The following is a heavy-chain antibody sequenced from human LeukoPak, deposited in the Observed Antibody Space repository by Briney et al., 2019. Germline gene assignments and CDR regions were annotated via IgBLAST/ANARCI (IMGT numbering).Heavy chain of an antibody. CDR1: GFTVSSNY. CDR3: AGATFDYYDSSGYYNY. CDR2: IYSGGST. J-gene: IGHJ4*02. D-gene: IGHD3-22*01. V-gene: IGHV3-53*01. Sequence: GGSLRLSCAASGFTVSSNYMSWVRQAPGKGLEWVSVIYSGGSTYYAASVRGRFTTSRDNSKNTLYLQTNSLRAEDTAVYYCAGATFDYYDSSGYYNYWGQGTLVTVSS.